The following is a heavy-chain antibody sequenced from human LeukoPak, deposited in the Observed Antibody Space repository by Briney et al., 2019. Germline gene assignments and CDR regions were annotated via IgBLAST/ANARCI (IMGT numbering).Heavy chain of an antibody. CDR2: IIPMFGIA. V-gene: IGHV1-69*13. CDR1: GGTXSRYA. D-gene: IGHD6-19*01. Sequence: ASVKVSCKAAGGTXSRYAISLVRQAPGQGLEWMGGIIPMFGIANYAQKFQGRVTITADESTSTAYMELSSLRSEDTAMYYCARDRPYTGGWRGFDYWGQGTLVTVSS. J-gene: IGHJ4*02. CDR3: ARDRPYTGGWRGFDY.